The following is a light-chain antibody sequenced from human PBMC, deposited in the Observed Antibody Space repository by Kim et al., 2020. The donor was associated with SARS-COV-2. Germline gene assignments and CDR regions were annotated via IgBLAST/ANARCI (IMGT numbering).Light chain of an antibody. CDR3: QTWGTGMV. J-gene: IGLJ2*01. CDR2: LNSDGSP. CDR1: RWHSRYA. V-gene: IGLV4-69*01. Sequence: VTWTARRWHSRYAIAWQQQQPAKGPRYLMKLNSDGSPSRGDGLPDRFSGSSSGAERYRTISSHQSEDEADYYWQTWGTGMVFGGGTQLTVL.